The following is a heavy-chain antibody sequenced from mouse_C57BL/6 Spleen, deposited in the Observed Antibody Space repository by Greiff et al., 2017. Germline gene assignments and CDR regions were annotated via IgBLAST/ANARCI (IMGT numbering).Heavy chain of an antibody. CDR1: GFSFNTYA. CDR3: VRQGVTTGFAY. V-gene: IGHV10-1*01. CDR2: IRSKSNNYAT. D-gene: IGHD2-2*01. J-gene: IGHJ3*01. Sequence: EVQRVESGGGLVQPKGSLKLSCAASGFSFNTYAMNWVRQAPGKGLEWVARIRSKSNNYATYYADSVKDRFTISRDDSESMLYLQMNNLKTEDTAMYYCVRQGVTTGFAYWGQGTLVTVSA.